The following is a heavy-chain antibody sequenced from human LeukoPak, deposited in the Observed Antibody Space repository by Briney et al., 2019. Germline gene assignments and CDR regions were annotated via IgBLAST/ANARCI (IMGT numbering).Heavy chain of an antibody. V-gene: IGHV1-18*01. CDR2: ISAYNGNT. Sequence: ASVTVSCKASGYTFSTFGITWVRQAPGQGLEWMGWISAYNGNTNYAQKLQGRVTMTTDTSTSTAYMELRSLRSDDTAVYYCAREMYYFDYWGQGTLVTVSS. CDR3: AREMYYFDY. CDR1: GYTFSTFG. J-gene: IGHJ4*02.